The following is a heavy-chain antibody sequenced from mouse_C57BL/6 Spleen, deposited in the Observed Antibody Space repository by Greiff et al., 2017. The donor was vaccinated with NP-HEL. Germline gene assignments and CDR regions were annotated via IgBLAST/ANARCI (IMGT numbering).Heavy chain of an antibody. J-gene: IGHJ2*01. CDR3: ARSFLMAYYFDY. V-gene: IGHV7-3*01. Sequence: EVKLMESGGGLVQPGGSLSLSCAASGFTFTDYYMSWVRQPPGKALEWLGFIRNKANGYTTEYSASVKGRFTISRDNSQSILYLQRNALRAEDSATYYCARSFLMAYYFDYWGQGTTLTVSS. CDR2: IRNKANGYTT. CDR1: GFTFTDYY. D-gene: IGHD2-3*01.